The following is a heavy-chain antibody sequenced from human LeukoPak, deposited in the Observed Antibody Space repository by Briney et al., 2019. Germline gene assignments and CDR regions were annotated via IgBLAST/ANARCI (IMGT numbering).Heavy chain of an antibody. J-gene: IGHJ3*02. CDR2: ISSRSTNV. V-gene: IGHV3-48*01. Sequence: GGSLRLSCVASGLTFSDYGMNWVRQPPGKGLEWLSHISSRSTNVYYRDSVKGRLTISRDNAQNLLYLQMNSLRVEDTAVYYCAREWDIWGQGTMVAVSS. CDR1: GLTFSDYG. CDR3: AREWDI.